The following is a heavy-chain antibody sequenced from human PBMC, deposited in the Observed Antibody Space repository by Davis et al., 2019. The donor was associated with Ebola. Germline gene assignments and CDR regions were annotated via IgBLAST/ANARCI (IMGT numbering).Heavy chain of an antibody. CDR3: ASSSPQQPDETYYYYYYGMDV. CDR1: GFTFSSYS. CDR2: ISSSSSYI. D-gene: IGHD6-13*01. Sequence: GESLKISCAASGFTFSSYSMNWVRQAPGKGLEWVSSISSSSSYIYYADSVKGRFTISRDNAKNSLYLQMNSLRAEDTAVYYCASSSPQQPDETYYYYYYGMDVWGQGTTVTVSS. J-gene: IGHJ6*02. V-gene: IGHV3-21*01.